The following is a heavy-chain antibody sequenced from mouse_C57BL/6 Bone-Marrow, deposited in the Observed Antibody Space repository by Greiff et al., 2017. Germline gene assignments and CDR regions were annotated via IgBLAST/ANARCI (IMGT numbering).Heavy chain of an antibody. Sequence: QVQLQQPGAELVKPGASVKLSCKASGYTFTSYWMHWVKQRPGRGLEWIGRIDPYSGGTKYNEKFKSKATLTVDKPSSTAYMKLSSLTSEDSAVYDCARLTTVVAYYFDYGDQGTTLTVSS. CDR2: IDPYSGGT. D-gene: IGHD1-1*01. J-gene: IGHJ2*01. V-gene: IGHV1-72*01. CDR1: GYTFTSYW. CDR3: ARLTTVVAYYFDY.